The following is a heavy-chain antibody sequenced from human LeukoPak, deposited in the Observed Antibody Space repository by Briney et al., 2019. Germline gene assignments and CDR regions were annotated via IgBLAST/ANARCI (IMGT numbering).Heavy chain of an antibody. Sequence: GGSLRLSCVASGLPISVFAMHWVRHAPGEGLEWVSLISGDGVSTFYADSVKGRFSISRDNSKNSLSLEMDSLRTEDTAMYYCARESGKFDYWGQGTLVAVSS. V-gene: IGHV3-43*02. CDR3: ARESGKFDY. CDR2: ISGDGVST. CDR1: GLPISVFA. J-gene: IGHJ4*02.